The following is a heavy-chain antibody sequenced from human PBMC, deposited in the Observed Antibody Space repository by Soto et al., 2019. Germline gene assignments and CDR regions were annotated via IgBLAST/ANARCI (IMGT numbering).Heavy chain of an antibody. CDR2: INRDGSSA. V-gene: IGHV3-74*01. CDR3: ASWYGSGTRPYYYYGMDV. D-gene: IGHD3-10*01. Sequence: GGSLRLSCGASGFTYNMYWMHWVRQDPGKGLMWVSRINRDGSSADYADSVRGRFTISRDNAKNMLFLQMNSLRAEDTAVYYCASWYGSGTRPYYYYGMDVWGQGTTVTVSS. CDR1: GFTYNMYW. J-gene: IGHJ6*02.